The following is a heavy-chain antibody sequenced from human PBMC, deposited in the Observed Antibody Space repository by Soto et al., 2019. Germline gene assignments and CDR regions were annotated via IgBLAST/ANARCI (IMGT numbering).Heavy chain of an antibody. CDR3: ARHLPLYGDYVYFDY. D-gene: IGHD4-17*01. V-gene: IGHV4-39*01. CDR2: IYYSGST. CDR1: GGSISSSSYY. J-gene: IGHJ4*02. Sequence: SETLSLTCTVSGGSISSSSYYWGWIRQPPGKGLEWIGSIYYSGSTYYNPSLKSRVTISVDTSKNQFSLKLSSVTAADTAVYYCARHLPLYGDYVYFDYWGQGTLVTVSS.